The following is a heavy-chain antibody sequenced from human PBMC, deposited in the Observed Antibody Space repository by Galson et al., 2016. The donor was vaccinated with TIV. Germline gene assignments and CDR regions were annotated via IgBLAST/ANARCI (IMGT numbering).Heavy chain of an antibody. Sequence: QSGAEVKKPGESLKISCKGSGYSFTGSWIDWVRQVPGKGLEWMGVIYPGDSDTKYSPAFHGHVTISVYTSIRTAFLEWSSLKASDTAIYYCARRGRGEANEGGVDVWGQGTTVTVSS. V-gene: IGHV5-51*01. J-gene: IGHJ6*02. CDR2: IYPGDSDT. D-gene: IGHD1-1*01. CDR3: ARRGRGEANEGGVDV. CDR1: GYSFTGSW.